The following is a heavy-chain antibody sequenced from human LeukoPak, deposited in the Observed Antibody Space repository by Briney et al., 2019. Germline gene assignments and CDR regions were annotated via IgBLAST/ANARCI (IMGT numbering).Heavy chain of an antibody. CDR3: ARVRSPGIAAAGTRIDY. Sequence: SETLSLTCVVYGGSFSGYYWSWIRQPPGKGLEWIGEINHSGSTNYSPSLKSRVTISVDTSKNQFSLKLSSVTAADTAVYYCARVRSPGIAAAGTRIDYWGQATLVTDCS. CDR1: GGSFSGYY. J-gene: IGHJ4*02. CDR2: INHSGST. V-gene: IGHV4-34*01. D-gene: IGHD6-13*01.